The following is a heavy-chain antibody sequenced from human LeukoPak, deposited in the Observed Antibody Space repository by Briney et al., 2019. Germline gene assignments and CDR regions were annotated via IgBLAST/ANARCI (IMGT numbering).Heavy chain of an antibody. D-gene: IGHD4-11*01. V-gene: IGHV3-30-3*01. CDR1: GFTFSSYA. CDR2: ISYDGSNK. CDR3: ARDDLGDDYSNYYYYMDV. Sequence: QTGGSLRLSCAASGFTFSSYAMHWVRQAPGKGLEWVAVISYDGSNKYYADSVKGRFTISRDNSKNTLYLQMNSLRAEDTAVYHCARDDLGDDYSNYYYYMDVWGKGTTVTVSS. J-gene: IGHJ6*03.